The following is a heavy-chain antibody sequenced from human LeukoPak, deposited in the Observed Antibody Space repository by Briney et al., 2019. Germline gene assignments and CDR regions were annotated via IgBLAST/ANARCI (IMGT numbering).Heavy chain of an antibody. Sequence: GGSLRLSCAASGFTFSSYEMNWVRQAPGKGLEWVSYISSSGSTIYYADSVKGRFTISRDNAKNSLYLQMSSLRVEDTAVYYCAKVANYYYGSESYYFFEHWGQGTPVTASS. CDR3: AKVANYYYGSESYYFFEH. J-gene: IGHJ4*02. V-gene: IGHV3-48*03. CDR1: GFTFSSYE. CDR2: ISSSGSTI. D-gene: IGHD3-10*01.